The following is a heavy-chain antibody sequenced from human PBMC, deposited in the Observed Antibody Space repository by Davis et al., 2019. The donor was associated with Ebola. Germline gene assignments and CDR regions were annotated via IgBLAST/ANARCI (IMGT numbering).Heavy chain of an antibody. CDR1: GGSISSSSYY. D-gene: IGHD2-2*01. Sequence: PGGSLRLSCTVSGGSISSSSYYWGWIRQPPGKGLEWIGSIYHSGSTYYNPSLKSRVTISVDTSKNQFSLKLSSVTAADTAVYYCARGQGCSSTSCYLDYWGQGTLVTVSS. V-gene: IGHV4-39*01. CDR2: IYHSGST. CDR3: ARGQGCSSTSCYLDY. J-gene: IGHJ4*02.